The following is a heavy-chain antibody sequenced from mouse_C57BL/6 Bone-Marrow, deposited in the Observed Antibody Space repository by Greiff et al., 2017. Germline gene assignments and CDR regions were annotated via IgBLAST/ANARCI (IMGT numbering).Heavy chain of an antibody. V-gene: IGHV5-12*01. CDR3: ARRSDPYYFDY. CDR1: GFTFSDYY. Sequence: EVKVEESGGGLVQPGGSLKLSCAASGFTFSDYYMYWVRQTPEKRLEWVAYISNGGGSTYYPDTVKGRFTISRDNAKNTLYLQMSRLKSEDTARYYCARRSDPYYFDYWGQGTTLTVSS. D-gene: IGHD2-13*01. J-gene: IGHJ2*01. CDR2: ISNGGGST.